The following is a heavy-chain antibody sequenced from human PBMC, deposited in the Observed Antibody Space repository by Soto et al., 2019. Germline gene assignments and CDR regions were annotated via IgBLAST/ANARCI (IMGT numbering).Heavy chain of an antibody. Sequence: QVHLVQSGTEVKKPGASVKLSCKASGYTFSRYYMSWVRQAPGQGLEWMGTINPSGGSTIYAQKFQGRVTMTGDTSTSTVHMELSSLRSEDTAVYYCARAKQIGQYYFDSWGQGTLVSVSS. CDR3: ARAKQIGQYYFDS. CDR1: GYTFSRYY. V-gene: IGHV1-46*01. J-gene: IGHJ4*02. CDR2: INPSGGST. D-gene: IGHD6-6*01.